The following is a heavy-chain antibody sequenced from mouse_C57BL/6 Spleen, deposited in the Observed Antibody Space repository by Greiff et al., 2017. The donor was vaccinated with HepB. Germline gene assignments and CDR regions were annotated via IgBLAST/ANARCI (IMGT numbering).Heavy chain of an antibody. CDR3: ARTRTSGFGY. V-gene: IGHV1-54*01. J-gene: IGHJ3*01. Sequence: VQLQQSGAELVRPGTSVKVSCKASGYAFTNYLIGWVKQRPGQGLEWIGVINPDSGGTNYNEKFKGKTTLTEDKSSSTAYMQHSSLTSEDAAVYYCARTRTSGFGYWGQGTLVTVAT. CDR2: INPDSGGT. CDR1: GYAFTNYL.